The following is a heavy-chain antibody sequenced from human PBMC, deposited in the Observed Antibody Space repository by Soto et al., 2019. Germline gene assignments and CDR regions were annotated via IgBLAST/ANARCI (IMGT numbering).Heavy chain of an antibody. V-gene: IGHV1-18*01. J-gene: IGHJ4*02. Sequence: GASVKVSCKASGNTFASHGFSWVRQAPGQGLEWMGWISGFNGQTNYALKFQGRVTLTTDASTSTAYMELRSLRSDDTAVYFCARVDPRGVAEVRDYWGQGTLVTVSS. CDR3: ARVDPRGVAEVRDY. D-gene: IGHD3-10*01. CDR1: GNTFASHG. CDR2: ISGFNGQT.